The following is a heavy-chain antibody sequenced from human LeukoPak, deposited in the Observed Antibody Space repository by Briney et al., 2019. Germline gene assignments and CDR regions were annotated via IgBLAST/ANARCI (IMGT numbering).Heavy chain of an antibody. CDR3: ARDNGYSYGTDAFDI. CDR1: GFTFSSYS. D-gene: IGHD5-18*01. CDR2: ISSSSSYI. V-gene: IGHV3-21*01. J-gene: IGHJ3*02. Sequence: PGGSLRLSCAASGFTFSSYSMNWVRQAPGKGLEWVSSISSSSSYIYYADSVKGRFTISRDNAKNSLYLQMNSLRAEDTAVYYCARDNGYSYGTDAFDIWGQGTMVTVSS.